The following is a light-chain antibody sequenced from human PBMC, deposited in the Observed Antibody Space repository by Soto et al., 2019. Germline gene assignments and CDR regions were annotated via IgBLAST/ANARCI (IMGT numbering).Light chain of an antibody. CDR3: SSYTSSSTVV. V-gene: IGLV2-14*01. J-gene: IGLJ2*01. CDR1: SSDVGGYNY. CDR2: EVS. Sequence: QSALTQPASVSGSPGQSITISCTGTSSDVGGYNYVSWYQQHPGKAPKLMIYEVSNRPSGVSNRFSGSKSGNTASLTISGIQAEDEADSYCSSYTSSSTVVFGGGTKLTVL.